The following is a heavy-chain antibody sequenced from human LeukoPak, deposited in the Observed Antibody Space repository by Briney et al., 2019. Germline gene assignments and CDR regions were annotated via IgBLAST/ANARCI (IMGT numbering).Heavy chain of an antibody. CDR1: GGSISSNY. CDR3: ARLRYDILTGHREQGAFDI. J-gene: IGHJ3*02. Sequence: PSETLSLTCTVSGGSISSNYWSWIRQPPGKGLEWGGFCYYSGSTNYNPSLKSRVTISVDTSKNQFSLKLSSVTAADTAVYYCARLRYDILTGHREQGAFDIWGQGTKVTVSS. V-gene: IGHV4-59*08. D-gene: IGHD3-9*01. CDR2: CYYSGST.